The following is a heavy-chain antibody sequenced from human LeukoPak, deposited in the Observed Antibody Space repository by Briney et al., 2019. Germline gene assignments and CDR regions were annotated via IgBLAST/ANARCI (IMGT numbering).Heavy chain of an antibody. D-gene: IGHD6-19*01. V-gene: IGHV3-21*01. CDR3: ASSGWPRGTDY. CDR1: GFTFSSYS. Sequence: GGSLRLSCAASGFTFSSYSMNWVRQAPGKGLEWVSSISSSSSYIHYADSVKGRFTISRDNAKNSLYLQMNSLRAEDTAVYYCASSGWPRGTDYWGQGTLVTVSS. J-gene: IGHJ4*02. CDR2: ISSSSSYI.